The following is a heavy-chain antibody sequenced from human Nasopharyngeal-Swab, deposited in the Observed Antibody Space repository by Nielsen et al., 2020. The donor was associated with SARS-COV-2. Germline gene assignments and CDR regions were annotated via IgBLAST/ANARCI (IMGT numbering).Heavy chain of an antibody. J-gene: IGHJ4*02. Sequence: GESLKISCVASGFTFSDHYLDWVRQAPGKGLEWVGRSRDQAHSYTTEYAASVKGRFTISRGDSENSLYLQMNTLRAEDTAVYYCVRDVIATVNTPPDYWGQGTLVTVSS. CDR2: SRDQAHSYTT. CDR1: GFTFSDHY. V-gene: IGHV3-72*01. D-gene: IGHD4-17*01. CDR3: VRDVIATVNTPPDY.